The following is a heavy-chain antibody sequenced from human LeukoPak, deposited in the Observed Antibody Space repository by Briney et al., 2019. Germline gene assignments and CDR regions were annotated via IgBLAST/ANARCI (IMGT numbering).Heavy chain of an antibody. CDR1: GSTFSSYA. J-gene: IGHJ6*02. CDR2: ISGSGGST. V-gene: IGHV3-23*01. CDR3: ARGTYYGMDV. Sequence: PGGSLRLSCAASGSTFSSYAMSWVRQAPGKGLEWVSAISGSGGSTYYADSVKGRFTISRDNSKNTLYLQMNSLRAEDTAVYYCARGTYYGMDVWGQGTTVTVSS.